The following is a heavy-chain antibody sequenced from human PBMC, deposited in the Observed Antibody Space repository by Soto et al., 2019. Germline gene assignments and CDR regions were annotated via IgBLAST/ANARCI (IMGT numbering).Heavy chain of an antibody. J-gene: IGHJ4*02. D-gene: IGHD2-15*01. Sequence: SETLSLTCTVSGGSIGNDDYSWSWVRQPPEKGLEWIGYIYHSGTTYYNPSLTSRVTISVDGPNNQFSLKLTSMTAADTAVYYCATVIPATRYFAYWGQGILVTVSS. V-gene: IGHV4-30-2*01. CDR2: IYHSGTT. CDR3: ATVIPATRYFAY. CDR1: GGSIGNDDYS.